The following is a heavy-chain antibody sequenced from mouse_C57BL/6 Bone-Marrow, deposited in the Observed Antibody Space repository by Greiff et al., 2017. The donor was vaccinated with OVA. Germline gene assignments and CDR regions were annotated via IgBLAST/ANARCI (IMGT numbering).Heavy chain of an antibody. Sequence: EVQLVESGGGLVKPGGSLKLSCAASGFTFSSYGMSWVRQTPEKRLEWVATISSGGSYTYYPDSVKGRFTISRDNAKNTLYLQMSSLKSEDTAMYYCARGGYWGQGTTLTVSS. CDR2: ISSGGSYT. CDR3: ARGGY. J-gene: IGHJ2*01. CDR1: GFTFSSYG. D-gene: IGHD1-1*02. V-gene: IGHV5-6*01.